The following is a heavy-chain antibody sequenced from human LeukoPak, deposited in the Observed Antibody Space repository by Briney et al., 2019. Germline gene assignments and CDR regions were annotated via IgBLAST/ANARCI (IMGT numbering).Heavy chain of an antibody. D-gene: IGHD3-22*01. V-gene: IGHV3-53*01. CDR3: ARDPDDRSGLDAFET. J-gene: IGHJ3*02. CDR2: MHSDGRT. Sequence: AGGSLRLSCAASGFSVSNNYMNWVRQASGKGLEWVSVMHSDGRTFYADSVKGRFTTSRDKSKNMFYLQMDSLRAEDTAVYYCARDPDDRSGLDAFETWGQGTKVTVS. CDR1: GFSVSNNY.